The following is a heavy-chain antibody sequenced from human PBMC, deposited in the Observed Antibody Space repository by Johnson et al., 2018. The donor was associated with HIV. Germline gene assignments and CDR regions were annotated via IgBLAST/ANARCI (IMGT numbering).Heavy chain of an antibody. D-gene: IGHD6-19*01. CDR2: INRDGSST. CDR3: TSYSSGWPGGAFDI. V-gene: IGHV3-74*01. CDR1: GFTFSSYW. Sequence: VQLVESGGGLVQPGGSLRLSCAASGFTFSSYWMHWVRQAPGKGLAWVSRINRDGSSTRYADSVKGRFPVSRYNAKNTLYLQMNSLKTEDTAVYYCTSYSSGWPGGAFDIWGQGTMVTVSS. J-gene: IGHJ3*02.